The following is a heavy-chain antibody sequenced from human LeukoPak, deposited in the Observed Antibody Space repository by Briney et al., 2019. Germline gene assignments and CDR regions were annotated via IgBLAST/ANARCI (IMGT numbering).Heavy chain of an antibody. CDR3: ARERVTTDNYYYMDV. CDR1: GFTFSSYG. CDR2: ISGSGGST. Sequence: GGSLRLSCAASGFTFSSYGMSWVRQAPGKGLEWVSAISGSGGSTYYADSVKGRFTIPRHNSKHSLYLPMNSLRAEDTALFYCARERVTTDNYYYMDVWGKGTTVTVSS. V-gene: IGHV3-23*01. D-gene: IGHD1-26*01. J-gene: IGHJ6*03.